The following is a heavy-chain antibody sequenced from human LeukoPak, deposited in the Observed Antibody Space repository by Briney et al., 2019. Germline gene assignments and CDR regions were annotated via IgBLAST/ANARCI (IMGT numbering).Heavy chain of an antibody. CDR2: INHSGST. J-gene: IGHJ3*02. CDR3: ARGPEEIDGGYSSAPGASDI. D-gene: IGHD6-19*01. V-gene: IGHV4-34*01. CDR1: GGSFSGYY. Sequence: SETLSLTCAVYGGSFSGYYWSWIRQPPGKGLEWIGEINHSGSTNYNPSLKSRVTISVDTSKNQFSLKLSSVTAADTAVYYCARGPEEIDGGYSSAPGASDIWGQGTMVTVSS.